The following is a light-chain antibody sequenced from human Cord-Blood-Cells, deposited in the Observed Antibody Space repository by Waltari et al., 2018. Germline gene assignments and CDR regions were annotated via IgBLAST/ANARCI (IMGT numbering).Light chain of an antibody. CDR2: GAS. Sequence: EIVMTQSPATLSVSPGERATLSCRASQSVSSNLAWYQQKPGQAPRLLIYGASTRATGIPARFSGSGSGTEFTLTISSLQSEDAATYYCHQSSSLPYTFGQGTKLEIK. CDR3: HQSSSLPYT. CDR1: QSVSSN. J-gene: IGKJ2*01. V-gene: IGKV3-15*01.